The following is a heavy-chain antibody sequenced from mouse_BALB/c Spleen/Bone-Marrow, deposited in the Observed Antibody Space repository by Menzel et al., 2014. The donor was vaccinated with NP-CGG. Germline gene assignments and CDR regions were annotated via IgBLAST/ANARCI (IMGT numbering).Heavy chain of an antibody. CDR3: ARLHYYGNLFV. CDR1: GFDFSRYW. V-gene: IGHV4-1*02. J-gene: IGHJ1*01. Sequence: EVKVVESGGGLVQPGGSLKLSCAASGFDFSRYWMSWVRQAPGKGLEWIGEINPESSTINYTPSLKDKFIISRDNAKNTLYLQMSKVRSEDTALYYRARLHYYGNLFVWGAGTTVTVSS. CDR2: INPESSTI. D-gene: IGHD1-1*01.